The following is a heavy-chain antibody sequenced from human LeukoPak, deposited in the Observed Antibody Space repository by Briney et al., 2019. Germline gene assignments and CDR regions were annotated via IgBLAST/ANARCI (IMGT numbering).Heavy chain of an antibody. CDR3: ARAHYYGSGSYLVVAFDI. V-gene: IGHV4-59*01. CDR1: GGSISSYY. Sequence: SETLSLTCTVSGGSISSYYWSWIRQPPGKGLEWIGYIYYSGSTNYNPSLKSRVTISVDTSKNQFSLKLSSVTAADTAVYYCARAHYYGSGSYLVVAFDIWGQGTMVTVSS. D-gene: IGHD3-10*01. J-gene: IGHJ3*02. CDR2: IYYSGST.